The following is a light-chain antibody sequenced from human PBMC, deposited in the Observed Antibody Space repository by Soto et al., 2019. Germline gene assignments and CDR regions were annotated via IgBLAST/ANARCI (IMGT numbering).Light chain of an antibody. CDR3: QQRSNWPIT. J-gene: IGKJ5*01. CDR2: DAS. V-gene: IGKV3-11*01. CDR1: QSVSSY. Sequence: EIVLTQSPATLSLSPGERATLSCRASQSVSSYLAWYQQKPGQAPRLLIYDASNRATGIPARFSGSGSGTDFTLPISSLEPKDFAVYYCQQRSNWPITFGQGTRLEIK.